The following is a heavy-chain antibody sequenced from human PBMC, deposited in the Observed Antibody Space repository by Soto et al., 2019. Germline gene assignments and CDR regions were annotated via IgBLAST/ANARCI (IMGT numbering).Heavy chain of an antibody. Sequence: GASLKVSCKASGYTFTSYGISWVRQAPGQGLEWMGWISAYNGNTNYAQKLQGRVTMTTDTSTSTAYMELRSLRSDDTAVYYCARVGVPGNCSSTSCYSPAMDVWGKGTTVTVSS. J-gene: IGHJ6*03. V-gene: IGHV1-18*01. CDR2: ISAYNGNT. CDR3: ARVGVPGNCSSTSCYSPAMDV. CDR1: GYTFTSYG. D-gene: IGHD2-2*01.